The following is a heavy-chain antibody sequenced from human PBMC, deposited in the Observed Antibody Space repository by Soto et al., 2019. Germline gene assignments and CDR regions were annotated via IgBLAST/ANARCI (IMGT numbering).Heavy chain of an antibody. Sequence: GGYLRISCAASGFTFSSYWMHWVRQAPGKGLVWVSRINSDGSSTSYADSVKGRFTISRDNAKNTLYLQMNSLRAEDTAVYYCAIRASYYDSSGYFDYWGQGTLVTVSS. J-gene: IGHJ4*02. CDR1: GFTFSSYW. CDR2: INSDGSST. V-gene: IGHV3-74*01. CDR3: AIRASYYDSSGYFDY. D-gene: IGHD3-22*01.